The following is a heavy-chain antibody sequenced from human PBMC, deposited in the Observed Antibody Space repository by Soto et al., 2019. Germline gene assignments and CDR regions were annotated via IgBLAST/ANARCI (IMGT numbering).Heavy chain of an antibody. V-gene: IGHV1-2*02. D-gene: IGHD2-8*01. Sequence: QVQLVQSGAEVKKPGASVKVSCKASGYTFTGYYMHWVRQAPGQGLERMGWINPNSGGTNYAQKFQGRVTRTRDKSISTAYMERSRLRSKDAAVYYCASTKGGSYYYYGMDVWGQGTTVTVSS. CDR2: INPNSGGT. J-gene: IGHJ6*02. CDR1: GYTFTGYY. CDR3: ASTKGGSYYYYGMDV.